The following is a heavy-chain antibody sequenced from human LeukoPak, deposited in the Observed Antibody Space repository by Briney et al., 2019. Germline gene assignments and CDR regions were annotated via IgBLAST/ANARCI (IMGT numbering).Heavy chain of an antibody. Sequence: SQTLSLTCTVSGGSISSGSYYWSWTRQPAGKGLEWIGRIYTSGSTNYNPSLKSRVTISVDTSKNQFSLKLSSVTAADTAVYYCAISVYGSGSYSDYWGQGTLVTVSS. J-gene: IGHJ4*02. CDR1: GGSISSGSYY. D-gene: IGHD3-10*01. V-gene: IGHV4-61*02. CDR2: IYTSGST. CDR3: AISVYGSGSYSDY.